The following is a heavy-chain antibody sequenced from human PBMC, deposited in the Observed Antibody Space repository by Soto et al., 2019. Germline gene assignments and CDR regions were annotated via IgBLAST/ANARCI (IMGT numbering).Heavy chain of an antibody. CDR3: ARDGPRITGTTWWFDP. CDR1: GGTFSSYA. Sequence: ASVKVSCKASGGTFSSYAISWVRQAPGQGLEWMGGIIPIFGTANYAQKFQGRVTITADESTSTAYMELSSLRSEDTAVYYCARDGPRITGTTWWFDPWGQGTLVTVSS. V-gene: IGHV1-69*13. D-gene: IGHD1-20*01. J-gene: IGHJ5*02. CDR2: IIPIFGTA.